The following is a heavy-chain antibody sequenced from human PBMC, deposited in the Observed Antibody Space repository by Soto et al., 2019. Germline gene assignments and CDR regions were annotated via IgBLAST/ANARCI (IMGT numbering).Heavy chain of an antibody. CDR2: INAGNGNT. J-gene: IGHJ4*02. CDR1: GYTFTSYA. D-gene: IGHD3-22*01. V-gene: IGHV1-3*01. CDR3: ARALEYYYDSSGLSY. Sequence: QVQLVQSGAEVKKPGASVKVSCKASGYTFTSYAMHWVRQAPGQRLEWMGWINAGNGNTKYSQKFQGRVTITRETSASTAYMELSSLKSEDTAVYYCARALEYYYDSSGLSYWGQGTLVTVSS.